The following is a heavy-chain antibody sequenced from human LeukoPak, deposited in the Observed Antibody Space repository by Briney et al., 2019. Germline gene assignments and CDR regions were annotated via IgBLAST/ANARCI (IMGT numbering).Heavy chain of an antibody. CDR3: AREYRDGCYFDP. CDR1: GYSFTSYY. CDR2: INPSGGST. Sequence: GASVKVSCKASGYSFTSYYMHWVRQAPGQGLEWMGIINPSGGSTSYAQKFQGRVTMTRDTSTSTTYMELSSLRSKRTAVYYCAREYRDGCYFDPWGEGAQVIVSS. J-gene: IGHJ5*02. V-gene: IGHV1-46*01. D-gene: IGHD2-15*01.